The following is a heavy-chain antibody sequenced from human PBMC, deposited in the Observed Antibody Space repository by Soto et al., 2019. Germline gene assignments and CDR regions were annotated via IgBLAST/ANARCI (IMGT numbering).Heavy chain of an antibody. CDR2: VYHTGAT. V-gene: IGHV4-59*01. J-gene: IGHJ4*02. D-gene: IGHD5-12*01. Sequence: SETLSLTCTVSGASIISSYWSWIRQSPERGLEWIAYVYHTGATNYNPSLKSRVTISLDTSKGQFSLNLTSLTTADTAVYFCARGGNRYSNVASGVGGFDFWGQGSLVTSPQ. CDR1: GASIISSY. CDR3: ARGGNRYSNVASGVGGFDF.